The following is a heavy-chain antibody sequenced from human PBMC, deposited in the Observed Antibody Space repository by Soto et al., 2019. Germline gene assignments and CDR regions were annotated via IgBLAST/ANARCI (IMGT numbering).Heavy chain of an antibody. J-gene: IGHJ6*02. D-gene: IGHD3-9*01. CDR2: IYYSGST. V-gene: IGHV4-59*01. Sequence: SETLSLTCTASSGSINSSYWSWIRQPPGKGLEKIEYIYYSGSTNYNPSLKSRVTISVDTSKNQFSLKLSSVTAADTAVYYCARDRTYYDILTGPYYYGMDVWGQGTTVTVSS. CDR1: SGSINSSY. CDR3: ARDRTYYDILTGPYYYGMDV.